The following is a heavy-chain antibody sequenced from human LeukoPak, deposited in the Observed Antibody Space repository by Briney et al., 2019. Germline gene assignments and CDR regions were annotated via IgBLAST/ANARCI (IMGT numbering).Heavy chain of an antibody. J-gene: IGHJ5*02. Sequence: SETLSLTCTVSGGSISTYYWSWIRQPPGKGLEWIGEINHSGSTNYNPSLKSRVTISVDTSKNQFSLKLSSVTAADTAVYYCARCPFDDILTGYNWFDPWGQGTLVTVSS. D-gene: IGHD3-9*01. CDR1: GGSISTYY. CDR3: ARCPFDDILTGYNWFDP. CDR2: INHSGST. V-gene: IGHV4-34*01.